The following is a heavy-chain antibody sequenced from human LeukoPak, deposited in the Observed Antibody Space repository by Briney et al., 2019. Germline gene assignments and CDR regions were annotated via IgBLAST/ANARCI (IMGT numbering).Heavy chain of an antibody. Sequence: GASVKVSCKVSGYTLTELSMHWVRQAPGKGLEWMGGFDPEDGETIYAQKFQGRVTMTEDTSTDAAYMELSSLRSEDTAVYYCATSVVHIAVAGTRYYYYYYGMDVWGQGTTVTVSS. CDR2: FDPEDGET. D-gene: IGHD6-19*01. CDR3: ATSVVHIAVAGTRYYYYYYGMDV. CDR1: GYTLTELS. J-gene: IGHJ6*02. V-gene: IGHV1-24*01.